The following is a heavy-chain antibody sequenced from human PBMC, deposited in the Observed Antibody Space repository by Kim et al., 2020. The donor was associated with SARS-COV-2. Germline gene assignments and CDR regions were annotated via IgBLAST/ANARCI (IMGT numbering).Heavy chain of an antibody. CDR3: ARAGRGFGELLTTDAFDI. V-gene: IGHV3-7*03. Sequence: GGSLRLSCAASGFTFSSYWMSWVRQAPGKGLEWVANIKQDGSEKYYVDSVKGRFTISRDNAKNSLYLQMNSLRAEDAAVYYCARAGRGFGELLTTDAFDIWGQGTMVTVSS. CDR1: GFTFSSYW. D-gene: IGHD3-10*01. CDR2: IKQDGSEK. J-gene: IGHJ3*02.